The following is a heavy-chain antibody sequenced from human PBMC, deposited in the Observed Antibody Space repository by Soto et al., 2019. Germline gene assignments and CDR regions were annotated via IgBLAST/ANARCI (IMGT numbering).Heavy chain of an antibody. D-gene: IGHD1-26*01. CDR2: IYHSGST. V-gene: IGHV4-4*02. J-gene: IGHJ4*02. CDR1: GGSISSSNW. CDR3: ARRYGSCFDY. Sequence: PSETLSHTCSFSGGSISSSNWWSWVRQPPGKGLEWIGEIYHSGSTNYNPSLKSRVTISVDTSKNQFSLKLSSVTAADTAVYYCARRYGSCFDYWGQGTLVTVS.